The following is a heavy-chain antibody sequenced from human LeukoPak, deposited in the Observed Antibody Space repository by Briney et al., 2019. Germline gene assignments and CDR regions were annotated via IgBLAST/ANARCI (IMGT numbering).Heavy chain of an antibody. D-gene: IGHD2-2*01. Sequence: GGSLRLSCAASGLTFSNDWMNWVRGAPGKGLEWLANIRQDGGEKYYVDSVKGRFTISRDNAKNSLYLQINSLRAEDTAVYYCVRGYCSSTSCFHSLFDFWGQGTLVTVSS. V-gene: IGHV3-7*04. J-gene: IGHJ4*02. CDR1: GLTFSNDW. CDR3: VRGYCSSTSCFHSLFDF. CDR2: IRQDGGEK.